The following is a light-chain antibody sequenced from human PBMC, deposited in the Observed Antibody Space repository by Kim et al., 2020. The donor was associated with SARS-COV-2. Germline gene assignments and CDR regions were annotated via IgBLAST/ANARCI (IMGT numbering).Light chain of an antibody. CDR1: QGIGKY. CDR2: AAS. J-gene: IGKJ5*01. Sequence: ASVGGRVTITWRASQGIGKYLSWFQQKAGKTPRTLIYAASTLHCGVPSKCGGSGSGTDFTLTISRLQPEDFATYYCQQYHSYPIACGQGTRLGIK. CDR3: QQYHSYPIA. V-gene: IGKV1-16*02.